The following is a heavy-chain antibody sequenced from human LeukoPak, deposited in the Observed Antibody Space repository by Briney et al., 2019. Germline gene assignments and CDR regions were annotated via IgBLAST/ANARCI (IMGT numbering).Heavy chain of an antibody. CDR3: AREAWELMRY. V-gene: IGHV4-59*12. CDR2: IYYSGST. Sequence: PSETLSRTCTVSGGSISSYYWSWIRQPPGKGLEWIGYIYYSGSTNYNPSLKSRVTISVDTSKNQFSLKLSSVTAADTAVYYCAREAWELMRYWGQGTLVTVSS. J-gene: IGHJ4*02. CDR1: GGSISSYY. D-gene: IGHD1-26*01.